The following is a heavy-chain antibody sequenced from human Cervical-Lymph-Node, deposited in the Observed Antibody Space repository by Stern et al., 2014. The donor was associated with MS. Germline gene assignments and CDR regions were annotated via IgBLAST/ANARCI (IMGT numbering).Heavy chain of an antibody. D-gene: IGHD3-3*01. CDR3: AKDRELEWLFYYFDY. Sequence: EVQLVQSGGGLVQPGRSLRLSCAASGFTFDDYAMHWVRQAPGKGLEWVSGISWNSGSIGYADSVKGRFTISRDNAKNSLYLQMNSLRAEDTALYYCAKDRELEWLFYYFDYWGQGTLVTVSS. J-gene: IGHJ4*02. CDR2: ISWNSGSI. V-gene: IGHV3-9*01. CDR1: GFTFDDYA.